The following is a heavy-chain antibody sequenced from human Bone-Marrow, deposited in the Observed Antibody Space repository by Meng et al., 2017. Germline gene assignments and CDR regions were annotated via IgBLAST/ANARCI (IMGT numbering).Heavy chain of an antibody. CDR1: GYTFTSYY. D-gene: IGHD1-26*01. J-gene: IGHJ2*01. V-gene: IGHV1-46*01. CDR3: ASDKIYVGATKDSGADFDL. CDR2: INPSGGST. Sequence: ASVKVSCKASGYTFTSYYMHWVRQAPGQGLEWMGIINPSGGSTSYAQKFQGRVTMTRDTSTSTVYMELSSLRSEDTAVYYCASDKIYVGATKDSGADFDLWGRGTLVTVSS.